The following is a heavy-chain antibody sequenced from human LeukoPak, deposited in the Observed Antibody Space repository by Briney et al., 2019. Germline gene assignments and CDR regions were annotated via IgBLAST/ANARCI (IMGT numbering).Heavy chain of an antibody. CDR1: GFTFSSYA. D-gene: IGHD3-22*01. CDR2: ISGSGGST. J-gene: IGHJ4*02. V-gene: IGHV3-23*01. Sequence: GGSLRLSCAASGFTFSSYAMHWVRQAPGKGLEWVSAISGSGGSTYYADSVKGRFTISRDNAKNSLYLQMNSLRAEDTAVYYCARARPYYYDSSGTLDHWGQGTLVTVSS. CDR3: ARARPYYYDSSGTLDH.